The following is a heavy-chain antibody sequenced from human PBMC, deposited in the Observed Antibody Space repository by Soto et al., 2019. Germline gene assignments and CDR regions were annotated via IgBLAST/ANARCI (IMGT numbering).Heavy chain of an antibody. CDR1: GFTFSSYG. J-gene: IGHJ4*02. D-gene: IGHD4-17*01. V-gene: IGHV3-30*18. Sequence: QVQLVESGGGVVQPGRSLRLSCAASGFTFSSYGMHWVRQAPGKGLEWVAVISYDGSNKYYADSVKGRFTISRDNSKNPLYLQMNSLRAEDTAVYYCAKEIDYGGNTADDYWGQGTLVTVSS. CDR2: ISYDGSNK. CDR3: AKEIDYGGNTADDY.